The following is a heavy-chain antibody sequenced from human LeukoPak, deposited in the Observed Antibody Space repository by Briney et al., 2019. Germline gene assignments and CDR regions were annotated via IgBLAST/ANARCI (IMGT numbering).Heavy chain of an antibody. D-gene: IGHD3-10*01. Sequence: GGSLRLSCAASGFTFSSYSMNWVRQAPGKGLEWVSSISSSSSYIYYADSVKGRFTISRDNAKNSLYLQMNSLRAEDTAVYYCARPLHGLLGYDDALDIWGQGTMVTVSS. V-gene: IGHV3-21*01. CDR2: ISSSSSYI. J-gene: IGHJ3*02. CDR3: ARPLHGLLGYDDALDI. CDR1: GFTFSSYS.